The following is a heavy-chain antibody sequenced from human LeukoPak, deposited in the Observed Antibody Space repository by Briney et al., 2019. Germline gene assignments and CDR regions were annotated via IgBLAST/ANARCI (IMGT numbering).Heavy chain of an antibody. CDR3: ARYTGLSWFDP. V-gene: IGHV4-59*08. CDR2: IYYSGST. J-gene: IGHJ5*02. CDR1: GGSISSYY. Sequence: SETLSLTCTVSGGSISSYYWSWIRQPPGKGLEWIGYIYYSGSTNYNPSLKSRVTISVDTSKNQFSLKLSSVTAADTVVYYCARYTGLSWFDPWGQGTLVTVSS. D-gene: IGHD1-1*01.